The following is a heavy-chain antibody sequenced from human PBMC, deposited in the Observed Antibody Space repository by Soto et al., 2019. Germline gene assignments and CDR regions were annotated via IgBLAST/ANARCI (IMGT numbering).Heavy chain of an antibody. D-gene: IGHD1-26*01. CDR2: IIPIFGTA. Sequence: ASVKVSCKASGGTFSSYAISWVRQAPGQGLEWMGGIIPIFGTANYAQKFQGRVTITADESTSTAYMELSSLRSEDTAVYYCARDSTSGSYLAGAFDIWGQGTMLSVSS. CDR3: ARDSTSGSYLAGAFDI. J-gene: IGHJ3*02. V-gene: IGHV1-69*13. CDR1: GGTFSSYA.